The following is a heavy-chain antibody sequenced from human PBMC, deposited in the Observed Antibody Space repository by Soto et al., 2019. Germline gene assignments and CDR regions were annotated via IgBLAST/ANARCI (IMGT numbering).Heavy chain of an antibody. V-gene: IGHV3-23*01. D-gene: IGHD5-18*01. J-gene: IGHJ5*02. CDR1: GFSFSSYA. Sequence: GGSLRLSCAVSGFSFSSYAMSWVRQAPGEGLEWVSGISANGANAYYADSVKGRFTVSRDNSKNTLYLQMSSLRAEDTAVYYCVKFYVDTAMLDKTWGQGTLVTVSS. CDR2: ISANGANA. CDR3: VKFYVDTAMLDKT.